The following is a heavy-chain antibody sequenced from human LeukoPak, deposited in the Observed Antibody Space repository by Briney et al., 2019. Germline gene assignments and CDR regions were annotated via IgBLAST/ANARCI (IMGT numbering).Heavy chain of an antibody. D-gene: IGHD6-13*01. CDR1: GYTFTSYY. J-gene: IGHJ3*02. Sequence: GASVKVSCKASGYTFTSYYMHWVRQAPGQGLEWMGIINPSGGSTSYAQKFQGRVTMTRDTSTSTVYMELSSLRSGDTAVYYCARQAAAGAIADAFDIWGQGTMVTVSS. CDR2: INPSGGST. CDR3: ARQAAAGAIADAFDI. V-gene: IGHV1-46*01.